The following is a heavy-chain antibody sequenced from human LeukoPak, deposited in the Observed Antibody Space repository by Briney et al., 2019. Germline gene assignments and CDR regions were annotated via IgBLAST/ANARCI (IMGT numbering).Heavy chain of an antibody. CDR2: IFHTGST. CDR3: ARLPIYYYGSGTYLGDFDY. CDR1: GDSISSGNY. V-gene: IGHV4-38-2*02. D-gene: IGHD3-10*01. J-gene: IGHJ4*02. Sequence: SETLSLTCTVSGDSISSGNYWGWIRQPPGKGLEWIGSIFHTGSTYFNLSPKSRVTISVDTSKNQFSLKLSSVTAADTAVYYCARLPIYYYGSGTYLGDFDYWGQGTLVTVSS.